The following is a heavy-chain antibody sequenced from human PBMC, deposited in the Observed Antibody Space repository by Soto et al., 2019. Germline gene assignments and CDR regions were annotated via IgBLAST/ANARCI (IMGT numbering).Heavy chain of an antibody. CDR2: INSDGSST. CDR3: VRTSLVVAAATREDY. J-gene: IGHJ4*02. D-gene: IGHD2-15*01. CDR1: GFTFSSYW. Sequence: GGSLRLSCAASGFTFSSYWMHGVREAPGKGLVWVSRINSDGSSTSYADSVKGRFTISRDNAKNTLYLQMNSLRAEDTAVYYCVRTSLVVAAATREDYWGQGT. V-gene: IGHV3-74*01.